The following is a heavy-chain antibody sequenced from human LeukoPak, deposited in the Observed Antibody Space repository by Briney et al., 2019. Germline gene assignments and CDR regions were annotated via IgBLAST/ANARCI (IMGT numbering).Heavy chain of an antibody. Sequence: GGSLRLSCAASGLTFISYAMHWVRQAPGKGLEWVAVISYDGSNKYYADSVKGRFTISRDNSKNTLYLQMNSLRAEDTAVYYCTRDLKARAPGLDYWGQGTLVTVSS. V-gene: IGHV3-30*04. CDR3: TRDLKARAPGLDY. CDR2: ISYDGSNK. D-gene: IGHD1-26*01. J-gene: IGHJ4*02. CDR1: GLTFISYA.